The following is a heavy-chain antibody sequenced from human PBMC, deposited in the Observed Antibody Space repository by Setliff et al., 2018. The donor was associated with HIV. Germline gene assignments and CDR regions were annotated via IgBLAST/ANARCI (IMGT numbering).Heavy chain of an antibody. D-gene: IGHD6-19*01. CDR1: GYTFTSYS. CDR2: ISVYNGNM. J-gene: IGHJ3*02. CDR3: ARDSEPGIAVAGADAFDI. Sequence: ASVKVSCQASGYTFTSYSLNWVRQAPGQGLEWMGWISVYNGNMNYAQKLQGRVTMTTDTSTSTAYMELRSLRSDDTAVYYCARDSEPGIAVAGADAFDIWGQGTMVTVSS. V-gene: IGHV1-18*01.